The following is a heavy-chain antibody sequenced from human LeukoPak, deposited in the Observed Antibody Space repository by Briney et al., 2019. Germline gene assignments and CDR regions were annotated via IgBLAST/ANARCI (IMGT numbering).Heavy chain of an antibody. CDR3: ARGYLVYAFWSGYYLDY. J-gene: IGHJ4*02. Sequence: GASVKVSCKASGGTFSSYAISWVRQAPGQGLEWMGGIIPIFGTANYAQKFQGRVTITADESTSTAYMELSSLRSEDTAVYYCARGYLVYAFWSGYYLDYWGQGTLVTVSS. CDR1: GGTFSSYA. V-gene: IGHV1-69*01. D-gene: IGHD3-3*01. CDR2: IIPIFGTA.